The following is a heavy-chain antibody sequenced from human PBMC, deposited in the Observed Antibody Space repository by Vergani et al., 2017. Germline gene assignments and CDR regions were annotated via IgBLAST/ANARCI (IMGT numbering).Heavy chain of an antibody. D-gene: IGHD2-21*02. CDR1: GGTFSSYA. CDR3: ARKGGGGDWNAFDI. CDR2: IIPIFGTA. V-gene: IGHV1-69*01. J-gene: IGHJ3*02. Sequence: QVQLVQSGAEVKKPGSSAKVSCKASGGTFSSYAISWVRQAPGQGLEWMGGIIPIFGTANYAQKFPGRVTITADESTSTAYMELSSLRSEDTAVYYCARKGGGGDWNAFDIWGQGTMVTVSS.